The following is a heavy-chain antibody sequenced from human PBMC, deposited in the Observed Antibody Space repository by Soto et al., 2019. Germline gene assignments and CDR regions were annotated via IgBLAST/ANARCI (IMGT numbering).Heavy chain of an antibody. Sequence: EVQLLESGGGLVQPGGSLRLSGAASGFTFSTYAMSWVRQAPGKGLEWVSTISATDGGTYYADSVKGRFTIFRDNSKNTMYLQMNSLRAEDTAVYYCANGESSGWPAFDYWGQVNLVTVSS. J-gene: IGHJ4*02. CDR1: GFTFSTYA. D-gene: IGHD6-19*01. V-gene: IGHV3-23*01. CDR2: ISATDGGT. CDR3: ANGESSGWPAFDY.